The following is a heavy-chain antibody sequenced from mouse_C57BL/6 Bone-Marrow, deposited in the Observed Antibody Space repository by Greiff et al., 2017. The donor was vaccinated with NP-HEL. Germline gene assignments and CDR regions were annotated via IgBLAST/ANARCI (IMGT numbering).Heavy chain of an antibody. V-gene: IGHV7-1*01. D-gene: IGHD2-2*01. CDR2: SRNKANDYST. Sequence: EVKLMESGGGLVQPGRSLRLSCATSGFTFSDFYMEWVRQAPGKGLEWIAASRNKANDYSTEYSASVKGRFIVSRDTSQSILYLQMNALRAEDTAIYFCARDAGGYDKYFDFWGTGTTVTVSS. J-gene: IGHJ1*03. CDR1: GFTFSDFY. CDR3: ARDAGGYDKYFDF.